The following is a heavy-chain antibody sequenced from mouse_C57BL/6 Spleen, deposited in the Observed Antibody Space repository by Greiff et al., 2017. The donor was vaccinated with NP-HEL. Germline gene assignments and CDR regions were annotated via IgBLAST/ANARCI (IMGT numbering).Heavy chain of an antibody. V-gene: IGHV1-81*01. CDR2: IYPRSGNT. CDR1: GYTFTSYG. Sequence: VQLQQSGAELARPGASVKLSCKASGYTFTSYGISWVKQRTGQGLEWIGEIYPRSGNTYYNEKFKGKATLTVDKSSSTAYMQLSSLTSEDSAVYYCARSWDYYGSSHWGQGTTLTVSS. D-gene: IGHD1-1*01. J-gene: IGHJ2*01. CDR3: ARSWDYYGSSH.